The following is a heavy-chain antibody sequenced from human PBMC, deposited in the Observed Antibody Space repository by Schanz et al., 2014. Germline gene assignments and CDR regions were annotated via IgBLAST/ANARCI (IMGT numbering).Heavy chain of an antibody. D-gene: IGHD2-15*01. CDR1: GGSISNYY. CDR3: ARLPGLYCSGGACYRGY. Sequence: QLQLQESGPGLVKPSETLSLTCTVSGGSISNYYWSWIRQPPGKGLEWIGYIYYSGSTNYTPSLKGGVTLAVARSKTHSPLKVPFVPATDTAVYYCARLPGLYCSGGACYRGYWGQGTLVTVSS. V-gene: IGHV4-59*08. CDR2: IYYSGST. J-gene: IGHJ4*02.